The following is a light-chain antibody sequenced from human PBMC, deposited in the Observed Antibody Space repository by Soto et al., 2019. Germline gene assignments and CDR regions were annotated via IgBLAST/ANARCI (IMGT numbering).Light chain of an antibody. J-gene: IGKJ5*01. V-gene: IGKV3-20*01. Sequence: EIVLTQSPGTLSLSPRERATLSCRASQSVNSEYLAWYQQKPGQAPRLLIYGASIRATGIPDRFSGSGSGTDFTLSISRLEPEDFASYYCQQYGSSPINFGQGTRLEI. CDR1: QSVNSEY. CDR3: QQYGSSPIN. CDR2: GAS.